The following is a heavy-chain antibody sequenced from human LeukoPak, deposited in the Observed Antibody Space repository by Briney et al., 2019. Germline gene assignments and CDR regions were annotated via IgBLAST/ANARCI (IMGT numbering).Heavy chain of an antibody. Sequence: SETLSLTCTVSGGSVSSSGYYWSWIRQPPGKGLEWIGYIYYSGSTNHNPSLKSRVTISVDTSKNQFSLKLSSVTAADTAVYYCARIVPDIVVVPAANYWGQGTLVTVSS. D-gene: IGHD2-2*01. CDR3: ARIVPDIVVVPAANY. V-gene: IGHV4-61*08. CDR1: GGSVSSSGYY. CDR2: IYYSGST. J-gene: IGHJ4*02.